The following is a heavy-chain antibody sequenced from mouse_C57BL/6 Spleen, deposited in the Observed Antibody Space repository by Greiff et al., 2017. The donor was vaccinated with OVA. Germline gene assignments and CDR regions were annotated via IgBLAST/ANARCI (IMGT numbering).Heavy chain of an antibody. CDR2: IDPSDSYT. CDR3: ARWGAGTDY. Sequence: VQLQQSGAELVMPGASVKLSCKASGYTFTSYWMHWVKQSPGQGLEWIGEIDPSDSYTNYNQKFKGKSTLTVDKSSSTAYMQLSSLTSEDSAVYYCARWGAGTDYWGQGTTLTVSS. D-gene: IGHD4-1*01. J-gene: IGHJ2*01. CDR1: GYTFTSYW. V-gene: IGHV1-69*01.